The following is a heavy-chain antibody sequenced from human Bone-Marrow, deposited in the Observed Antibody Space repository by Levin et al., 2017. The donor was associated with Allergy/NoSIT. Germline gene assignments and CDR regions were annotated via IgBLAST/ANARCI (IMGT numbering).Heavy chain of an antibody. V-gene: IGHV3-23*01. CDR1: GFTFNSYA. CDR2: ISGIGSST. Sequence: GGSLRLSCAASGFTFNSYALSWVRQAPGKGLEWVSAISGIGSSTYYADSVKGRFTISRDNSKTTLYLQMNSLRAEDTAVYYCAKGAGWVAGAVALIWGQGTLVTVSS. D-gene: IGHD6-19*01. CDR3: AKGAGWVAGAVALI. J-gene: IGHJ4*02.